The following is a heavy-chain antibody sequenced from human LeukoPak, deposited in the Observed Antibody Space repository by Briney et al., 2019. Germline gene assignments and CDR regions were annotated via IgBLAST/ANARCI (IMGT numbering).Heavy chain of an antibody. CDR2: ISYDGSNK. CDR1: GFTFSSYG. CDR3: ARDSNWNYVFDY. V-gene: IGHV3-30*03. J-gene: IGHJ4*02. Sequence: GRSLRLSCAASGFTFSSYGMHWVRQAPGKGLEWVAVISYDGSNKYYADPVKGRFTISRDNSKNTLYLQMDSLRAEDTAVYYCARDSNWNYVFDYWGQGTLVTVSS. D-gene: IGHD1-7*01.